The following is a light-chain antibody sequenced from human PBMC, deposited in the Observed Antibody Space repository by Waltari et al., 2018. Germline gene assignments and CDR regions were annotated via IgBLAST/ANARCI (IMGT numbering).Light chain of an antibody. V-gene: IGLV2-23*02. CDR2: AVS. Sequence: QSPLTHPASVSGAPGQSIPISCTGTSTEAGKYKSISLYQKNPGKDPKIMSYAVSKRPPGVFDPFSGSKSGDMVSLTISCLPAEDEAEYLFDSYAGSRKGVFGGGTKVTVL. CDR1: STEAGKYKS. CDR3: DSYAGSRKGV. J-gene: IGLJ2*01.